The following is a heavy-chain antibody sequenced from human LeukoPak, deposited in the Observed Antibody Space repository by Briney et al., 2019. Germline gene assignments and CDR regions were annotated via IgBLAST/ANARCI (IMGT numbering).Heavy chain of an antibody. V-gene: IGHV3-21*01. Sequence: PGGSLRLSCAASGFTFSSYEMNWVRQAPGKGLEWISSISSLGRSYKYYADSVKGRFTISRDDAKNSLYLQMNSLRADDTAVYYCVRPSIDDYGDCGYWGQGTLVTVSS. CDR3: VRPSIDDYGDCGY. CDR2: ISSLGRSYK. CDR1: GFTFSSYE. D-gene: IGHD4-17*01. J-gene: IGHJ4*02.